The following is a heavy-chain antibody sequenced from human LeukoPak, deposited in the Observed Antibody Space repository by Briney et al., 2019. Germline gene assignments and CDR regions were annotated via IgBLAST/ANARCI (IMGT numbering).Heavy chain of an antibody. CDR3: ARDRAIAGTKEDAFDI. D-gene: IGHD6-19*01. CDR1: GYTLTELS. Sequence: ASVKVSCKVSGYTLTELSMHWVRQAPGHGLEWMGRINPSGGSTSYAQKFQGRVTMTRDTSTSTVYMELSSLRSEDTAVYYCARDRAIAGTKEDAFDIWGQGTMVTVSS. CDR2: INPSGGST. V-gene: IGHV1-46*01. J-gene: IGHJ3*02.